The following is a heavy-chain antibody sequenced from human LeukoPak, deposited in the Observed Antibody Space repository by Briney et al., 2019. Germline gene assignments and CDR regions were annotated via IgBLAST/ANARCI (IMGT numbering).Heavy chain of an antibody. J-gene: IGHJ4*02. Sequence: SVKVSGKASGGTFSSYGIRWVRQAPGQGLEWMGGIIPIFGTTNYAQKFQGRVTITADESTSTAYMELSSLRSEDTAVYYCARDLLRYFDPGGDWGQGTLVTVSS. D-gene: IGHD3-9*01. CDR2: IIPIFGTT. V-gene: IGHV1-69*13. CDR3: ARDLLRYFDPGGD. CDR1: GGTFSSYG.